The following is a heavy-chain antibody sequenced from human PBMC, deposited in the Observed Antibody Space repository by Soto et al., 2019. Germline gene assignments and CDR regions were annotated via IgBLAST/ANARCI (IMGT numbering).Heavy chain of an antibody. CDR2: ISGSSSYI. CDR1: GFTFSRDI. CDR3: ARGLWFGELPYFDY. D-gene: IGHD3-10*01. V-gene: IGHV3-21*01. Sequence: EVQQVESGGGLVKPGGSLRLSCAASGFTFSRDIMNWVRQAPGKGLEWVSSISGSSSYIHYADSVKGRFTISRDNAKNSLYLQMNSLRAEDTAVYYCARGLWFGELPYFDYWGQGPLVPVSS. J-gene: IGHJ4*02.